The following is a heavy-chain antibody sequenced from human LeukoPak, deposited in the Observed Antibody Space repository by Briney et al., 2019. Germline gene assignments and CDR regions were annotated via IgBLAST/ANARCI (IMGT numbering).Heavy chain of an antibody. CDR3: AAMVRDLSDYYYGMDV. V-gene: IGHV4-59*04. J-gene: IGHJ6*02. CDR1: GGSISSYY. Sequence: SETLSLTCTVSGGSISSYYWSWIRQPPGKGLEWIGYIYHSGSTYYNPSLKSRVTISVDKSKNQFSLKLSSVTAADTAVYYCAAMVRDLSDYYYGMDVWGQGTTVTVSS. CDR2: IYHSGST. D-gene: IGHD3-10*01.